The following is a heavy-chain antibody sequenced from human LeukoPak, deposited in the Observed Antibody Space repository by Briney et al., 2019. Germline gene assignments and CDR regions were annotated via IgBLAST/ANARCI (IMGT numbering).Heavy chain of an antibody. D-gene: IGHD3-3*01. V-gene: IGHV4-31*03. CDR2: IYYSGST. Sequence: PSETLSLTCTVSGGPISSGGYSWSWIRQHPGKGLEWIGYIYYSGSTYYNPSLKSRVTISVDTSKNQFSLKLSSVTAADTAVYYCAREVSWSGSFDYWGQGTLVTVSS. CDR3: AREVSWSGSFDY. CDR1: GGPISSGGYS. J-gene: IGHJ4*02.